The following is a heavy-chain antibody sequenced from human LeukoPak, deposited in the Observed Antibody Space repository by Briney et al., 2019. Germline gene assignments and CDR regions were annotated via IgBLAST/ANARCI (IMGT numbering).Heavy chain of an antibody. V-gene: IGHV4-61*05. J-gene: IGHJ5*02. CDR2: IHYTGST. D-gene: IGHD3-9*01. Sequence: SETLSLTCTVSGGSISNSSYYWGWIRQSPGKGLEWIGYIHYTGSTNYNPSLKSRVTMLIDTSKNQFSLKLSSVTAADTAVYYCARGRYSAGDNWFDPWGQGTLVTVSS. CDR3: ARGRYSAGDNWFDP. CDR1: GGSISNSSYY.